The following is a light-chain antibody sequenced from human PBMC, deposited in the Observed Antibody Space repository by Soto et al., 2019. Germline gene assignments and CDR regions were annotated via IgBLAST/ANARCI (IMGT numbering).Light chain of an antibody. J-gene: IGLJ1*01. CDR1: SSDVGGYNS. CDR2: DVT. Sequence: QSAVTQPASLSGSPGQSITISCTGTSSDVGGYNSVSWYRQDPGKAPKLIIYDVTYRPSGVSNRFSGSKSGNKASLTISGLQSEDEADYHCSSFTSSITYVLGTGIKVTVL. CDR3: SSFTSSITYV. V-gene: IGLV2-14*01.